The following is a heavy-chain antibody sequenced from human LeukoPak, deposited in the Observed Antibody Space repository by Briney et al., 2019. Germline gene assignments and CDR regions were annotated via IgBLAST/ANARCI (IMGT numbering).Heavy chain of an antibody. CDR1: GYSVAELS. J-gene: IGHJ4*02. Sequence: ASVRVSCKVSGYSVAELSMHWVRQARGKGLEWLGGLHPEEGETIYAQRFQGRVTMTEGTSTDTVYLELNSLRSEDTAVYYCATGLHIYDSGGHYYWGQGTLVTVSS. V-gene: IGHV1-24*01. D-gene: IGHD3-22*01. CDR2: LHPEEGET. CDR3: ATGLHIYDSGGHYY.